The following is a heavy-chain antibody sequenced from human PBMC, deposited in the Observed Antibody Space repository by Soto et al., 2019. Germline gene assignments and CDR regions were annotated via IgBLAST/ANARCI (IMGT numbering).Heavy chain of an antibody. CDR2: ISGSGGST. Sequence: EVQLLESGGGLVQPGESLRLSCAASGFTFSSYAMSWVRQAPGKGLEWVSAISGSGGSTYYADSVKGRFTISGDNYKNTLYLQMTSLRAEDTAVYYCARRSSGWYFDYWGQGTLVTVSS. D-gene: IGHD6-19*01. CDR3: ARRSSGWYFDY. CDR1: GFTFSSYA. J-gene: IGHJ4*02. V-gene: IGHV3-23*01.